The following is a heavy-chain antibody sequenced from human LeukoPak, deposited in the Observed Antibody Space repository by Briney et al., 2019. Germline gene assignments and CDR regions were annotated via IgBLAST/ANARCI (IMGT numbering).Heavy chain of an antibody. CDR3: AREPGGSSVWFDP. Sequence: SVKVSCKASGGTFSSYAISWVRQAPGQGLEWMGGVIPIFGTANYAQKFQGRVTITADESTSTAYMELSSLRSEDTAVYYCAREPGGSSVWFDPWGQGTLVTVSS. CDR1: GGTFSSYA. J-gene: IGHJ5*02. CDR2: VIPIFGTA. V-gene: IGHV1-69*13. D-gene: IGHD2-15*01.